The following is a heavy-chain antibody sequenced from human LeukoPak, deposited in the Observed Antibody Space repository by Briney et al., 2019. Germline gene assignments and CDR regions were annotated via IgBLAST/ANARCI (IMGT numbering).Heavy chain of an antibody. CDR3: ARETPCSGGSCYSPNAFDI. CDR1: GGSICSYY. J-gene: IGHJ3*02. Sequence: SETPSLTCTVSGGSICSYYWSWIRQPPGKGLEWIGYIYYSGSTNYNPSLKSRVTISVDTSKNQFSLKLSSVTAADTAVYYCARETPCSGGSCYSPNAFDIWGQGTMVTVSS. CDR2: IYYSGST. D-gene: IGHD2-15*01. V-gene: IGHV4-59*12.